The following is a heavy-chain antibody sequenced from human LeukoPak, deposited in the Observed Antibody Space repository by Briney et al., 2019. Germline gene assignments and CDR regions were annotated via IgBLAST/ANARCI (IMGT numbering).Heavy chain of an antibody. V-gene: IGHV4-39*01. CDR3: ARSLWFGELYLDYFDY. D-gene: IGHD3-10*01. J-gene: IGHJ4*02. CDR2: IYYSGST. CDR1: GGSISSSSYY. Sequence: PSETLSLTCTVSGGSISSSSYYWGWIRQPPGKGLEWIGSIYYSGSTYYNPSLKSRVTISVDTSKNQFSLKLSSVTAADTAVYYCARSLWFGELYLDYFDYWGQGTLVTVSS.